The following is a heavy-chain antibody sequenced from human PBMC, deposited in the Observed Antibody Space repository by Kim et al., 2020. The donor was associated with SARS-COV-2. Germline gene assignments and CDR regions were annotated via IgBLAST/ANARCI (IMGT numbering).Heavy chain of an antibody. J-gene: IGHJ4*02. V-gene: IGHV3-23*01. D-gene: IGHD6-13*01. Sequence: ADSVKGRFTSSRDNSKNTLYLQMNSLRAEDTAVYYCAKDQYSSSWSSFDYWGQGTLVTVSS. CDR3: AKDQYSSSWSSFDY.